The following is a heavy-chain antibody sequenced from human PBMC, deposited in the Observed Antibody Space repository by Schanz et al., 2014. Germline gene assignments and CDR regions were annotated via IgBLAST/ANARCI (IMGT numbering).Heavy chain of an antibody. Sequence: LVESGGGVVQPGRSLRLSCAASGFTFSSYGMHWVRQVPGKGLEWVAVISYDGSLKYYADSVKGRFTISRDNSRATVDLQMNSLRGEDTAVYSCASGGRGGYPGRGFDTGGQGTMATASS. V-gene: IGHV3-30*19. CDR3: ASGGRGGYPGRGFDT. CDR1: GFTFSSYG. CDR2: ISYDGSLK. J-gene: IGHJ3*02. D-gene: IGHD5-12*01.